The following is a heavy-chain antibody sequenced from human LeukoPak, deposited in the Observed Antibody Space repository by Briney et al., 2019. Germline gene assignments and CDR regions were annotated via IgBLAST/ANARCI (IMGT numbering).Heavy chain of an antibody. D-gene: IGHD3-9*01. CDR3: AALPSRYYDILAGYPRGEY. J-gene: IGHJ4*02. Sequence: SETLSLTCTVSGGSISSYYWSWIRQPPGKGLEWIGYIYYSGSTNYNPPLKSRVTISVDTSKNQFSLKLSSVTAADTAVYYWAALPSRYYDILAGYPRGEYWGQGTLVTVSS. CDR2: IYYSGST. CDR1: GGSISSYY. V-gene: IGHV4-59*01.